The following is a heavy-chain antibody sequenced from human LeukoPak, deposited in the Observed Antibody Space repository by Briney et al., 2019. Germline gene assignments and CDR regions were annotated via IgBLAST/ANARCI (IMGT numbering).Heavy chain of an antibody. V-gene: IGHV1-8*01. J-gene: IGHJ4*02. Sequence: ASVKVSCKASGYTFTSYDINWVRQATGQGLEWMGWMNPNSGNTGYAQKFQGRVTVTTDTSTRTVYMELRSLRNDDTAVYYCARDGYYDNSGYYESWGQGTLVTVSS. CDR3: ARDGYYDNSGYYES. CDR2: MNPNSGNT. D-gene: IGHD3-22*01. CDR1: GYTFTSYD.